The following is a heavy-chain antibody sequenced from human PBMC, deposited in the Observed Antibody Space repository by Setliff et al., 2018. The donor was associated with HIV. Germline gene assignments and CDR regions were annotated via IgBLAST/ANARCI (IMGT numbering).Heavy chain of an antibody. CDR1: GGSITSGTYY. D-gene: IGHD3-3*01. CDR2: IYHSGGT. J-gene: IGHJ4*02. Sequence: PSETLSLTCTVSGGSITSGTYYWNWIRQHPGKGLEWIGYIYHSGGTHYNPSLRSRVTISVDTSKNHFSLKLSSVTAADTAVFYCARVPFTTGFDYWGQGILVTVSS. CDR3: ARVPFTTGFDY. V-gene: IGHV4-30-4*08.